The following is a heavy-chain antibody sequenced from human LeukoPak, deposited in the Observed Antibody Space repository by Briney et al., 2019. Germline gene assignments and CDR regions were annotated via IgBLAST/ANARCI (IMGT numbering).Heavy chain of an antibody. CDR2: INPNSGGT. J-gene: IGHJ4*02. V-gene: IGHV1-2*02. CDR1: GYTFTGYY. CDR3: ALVVVTATVDY. Sequence: ASVKVSCKASGYTFTGYYMHWVRQAPGQGLEWMGWINPNSGGTNYAQKFQGRVTMTRDTSISTAYMELSRLRSDNTAVYYCALVVVTATVDYWGQGTLVAVSS. D-gene: IGHD2-21*02.